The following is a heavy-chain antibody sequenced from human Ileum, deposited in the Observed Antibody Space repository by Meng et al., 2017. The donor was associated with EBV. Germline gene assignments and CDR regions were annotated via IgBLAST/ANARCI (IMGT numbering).Heavy chain of an antibody. Sequence: RLQQPGPGPGKPSDTLSLTCTGSGGAVSISSYYWSWIRQPPGKGLEWIGYIYYSGTTNYNPSLESRVTISVDTSKNQFSLKLRSVAASDTAVYYCARGWDTAMDSGWGQGTLVTVSS. CDR3: ARGWDTAMDSG. CDR1: GGAVSISSYY. J-gene: IGHJ4*02. D-gene: IGHD5-18*01. V-gene: IGHV4-61*01. CDR2: IYYSGTT.